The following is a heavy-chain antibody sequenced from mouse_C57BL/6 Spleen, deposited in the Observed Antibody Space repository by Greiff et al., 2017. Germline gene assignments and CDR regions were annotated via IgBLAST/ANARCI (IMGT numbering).Heavy chain of an antibody. CDR1: GFTFSDYY. J-gene: IGHJ2*01. D-gene: IGHD2-4*01. Sequence: EVKLVESEGGLVQPGSSMKLSCTASGFTFSDYYMAWVRQVPEKGLEWVANINYDGSSTYYLDSLKSRFIISRDNAKNILYLQMSSLKSEDTATYYCARADDYDVLDYWGQGTTLTVSS. CDR3: ARADDYDVLDY. CDR2: INYDGSST. V-gene: IGHV5-16*01.